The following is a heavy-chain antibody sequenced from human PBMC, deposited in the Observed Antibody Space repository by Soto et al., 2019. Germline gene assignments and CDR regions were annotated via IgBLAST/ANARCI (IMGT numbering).Heavy chain of an antibody. Sequence: QVQLVESGGGLVKPGGSLRLSCAASGFTFSDYYMSWIRQAPGKGLEGVSYISSSGSTIYYADSVKGRFTISRDNAKKSRYLQMTSLRAEDTAVYYCARGVAWIQLWGVSYYFDYWGQGTLVTVSS. CDR2: ISSSGSTI. CDR3: ARGVAWIQLWGVSYYFDY. CDR1: GFTFSDYY. D-gene: IGHD5-18*01. V-gene: IGHV3-11*01. J-gene: IGHJ4*02.